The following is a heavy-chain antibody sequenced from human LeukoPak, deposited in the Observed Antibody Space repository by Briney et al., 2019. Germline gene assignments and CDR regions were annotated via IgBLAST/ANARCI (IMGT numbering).Heavy chain of an antibody. D-gene: IGHD2-2*02. CDR1: GFTFCIYW. V-gene: IGHV3-7*01. CDR2: IKQDGSEK. Sequence: GGSLRLSCAASGFTFCIYWMSWVRQAPGKGLEWVANIKQDGSEKYYVDYVKGRFTISRDNARNSLSLQMNSLRAEDTGLSSCATVQMLYGVNDYWGQGTLVTVSS. CDR3: ATVQMLYGVNDY. J-gene: IGHJ4*02.